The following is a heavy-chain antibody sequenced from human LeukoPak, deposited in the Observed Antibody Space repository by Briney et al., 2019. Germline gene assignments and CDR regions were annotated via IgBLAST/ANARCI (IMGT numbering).Heavy chain of an antibody. Sequence: SETLSLTCTVSGGLITSNSYYWGWIRRSPGKGLEWIANNYHTGNKYYSPSLESRLTMSIDPSKSQFSLKFTSLTAAGPAGYFCVRRMGVSASFDFWGQGTSVAVSS. D-gene: IGHD1-26*01. CDR2: NYHTGNK. CDR1: GGLITSNSYY. CDR3: VRRMGVSASFDF. V-gene: IGHV4-39*01. J-gene: IGHJ4*02.